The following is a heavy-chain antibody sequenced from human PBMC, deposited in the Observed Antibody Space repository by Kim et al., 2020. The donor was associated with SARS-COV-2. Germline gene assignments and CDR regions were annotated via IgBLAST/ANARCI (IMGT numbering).Heavy chain of an antibody. J-gene: IGHJ4*02. D-gene: IGHD5-12*01. V-gene: IGHV3-48*04. CDR3: ARDRSIVATIRGWDY. Sequence: GGSLRLFCAASGFTFSSYSMNWVRQAPGKGLEWVSYISSSSSTIYYADSVKGRFTISRDNAKNSLYLQMNSLRAEDTAVYYCARDRSIVATIRGWDYWGQGTLVTVSS. CDR2: ISSSSSTI. CDR1: GFTFSSYS.